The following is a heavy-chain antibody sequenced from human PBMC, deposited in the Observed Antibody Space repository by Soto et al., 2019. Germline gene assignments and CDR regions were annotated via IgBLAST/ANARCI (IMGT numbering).Heavy chain of an antibody. Sequence: SVKVCFKASGGAFSSYAISLVRQAPGQGLEWMGGIIPIFGTANYAQKFQGRVTITADESTSTAYMELSSLRSEDTAVYYCARGSDYDYVWGSPNDYWGQGTLVTVSS. D-gene: IGHD3-16*01. CDR3: ARGSDYDYVWGSPNDY. V-gene: IGHV1-69*13. CDR2: IIPIFGTA. J-gene: IGHJ4*02. CDR1: GGAFSSYA.